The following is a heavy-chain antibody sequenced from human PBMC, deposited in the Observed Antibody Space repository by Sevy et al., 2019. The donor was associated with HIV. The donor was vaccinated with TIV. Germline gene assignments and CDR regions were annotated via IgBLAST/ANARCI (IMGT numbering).Heavy chain of an antibody. V-gene: IGHV3-33*01. CDR1: AFTFRSFS. Sequence: GGSLRLSCSASAFTFRSFSMHWVRQAPGKGLEWVAAIWYDGRTKQYADSVKGRFTISRDNSKNMLNLEMNSLRAEDTALYFCARDSARVIVPTAGFDSWGQGTVVTVSS. CDR2: IWYDGRTK. D-gene: IGHD1-1*01. CDR3: ARDSARVIVPTAGFDS. J-gene: IGHJ5*01.